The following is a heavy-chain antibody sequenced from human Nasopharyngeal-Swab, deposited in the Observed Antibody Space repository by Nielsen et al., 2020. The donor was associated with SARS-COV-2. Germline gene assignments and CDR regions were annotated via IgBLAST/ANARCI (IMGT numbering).Heavy chain of an antibody. CDR3: ARGHDSSSGKGPIDY. CDR2: IIPIFGTA. CDR1: GGTFSSYA. J-gene: IGHJ4*02. Sequence: SVKVSCKASGGTFSSYAISRVRQAPGQGLEWMGGIIPIFGTANYAQKFQGRVTITADESTSTAYMELSSLRSEDTAVYYCARGHDSSSGKGPIDYWGQGTLGTVSS. V-gene: IGHV1-69*13. D-gene: IGHD6-6*01.